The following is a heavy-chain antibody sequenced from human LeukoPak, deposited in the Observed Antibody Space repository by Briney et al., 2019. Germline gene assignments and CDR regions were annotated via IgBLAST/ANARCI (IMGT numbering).Heavy chain of an antibody. CDR3: VRGGLNWGRNMWFDP. J-gene: IGHJ5*02. D-gene: IGHD7-27*01. CDR1: GFTFHNYA. V-gene: IGHV3-30*04. CDR2: ISNDGSKK. Sequence: GGSLRLSCAASGFTFHNYAMYWVRQTPDNGLEWVTVISNDGSKKYYIDSVKGRFTISRDNSENTLYLQMNSLRVDDTAVYYCVRGGLNWGRNMWFDPRGQGTLVTVSS.